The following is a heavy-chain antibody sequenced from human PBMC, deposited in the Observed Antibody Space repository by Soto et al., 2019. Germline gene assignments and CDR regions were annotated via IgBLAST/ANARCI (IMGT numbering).Heavy chain of an antibody. Sequence: QVQLEQSGAEVKKPESLVRVSCKASGGTFRSDAFTWVRQAPGQGLEWVGGIIPIFGKATYAQKFQDRVKFTADESTNTPYMELSSLRSEDTATYYCARGVTGGTYDSWGPGTLVTVSA. CDR3: ARGVTGGTYDS. CDR2: IIPIFGKA. CDR1: GGTFRSDA. J-gene: IGHJ5*01. D-gene: IGHD1-26*01. V-gene: IGHV1-69*01.